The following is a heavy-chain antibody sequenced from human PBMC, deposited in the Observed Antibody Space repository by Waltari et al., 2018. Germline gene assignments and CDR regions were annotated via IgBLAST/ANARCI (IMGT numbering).Heavy chain of an antibody. CDR3: AREGNYYDSSGYSY. J-gene: IGHJ4*02. CDR2: MNPNSGNT. V-gene: IGHV1-8*03. Sequence: QVQLVQSGAEVKKPGASVKVSCKAYGYTFTSYDINCVRQATGQGLEWMGWMNPNSGNTGYAQKFQGRVTITRNTSISTAYMELSSLRSEDTAVYYCAREGNYYDSSGYSYWGQGTLVTVSS. CDR1: GYTFTSYD. D-gene: IGHD3-22*01.